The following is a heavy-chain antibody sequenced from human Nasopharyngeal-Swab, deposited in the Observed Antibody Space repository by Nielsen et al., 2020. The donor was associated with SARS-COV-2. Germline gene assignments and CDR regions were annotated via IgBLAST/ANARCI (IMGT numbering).Heavy chain of an antibody. CDR3: ARAYYFDS. V-gene: IGHV3-74*01. CDR1: GFTFSSYW. Sequence: GESLKISCAASGFTFSSYWMHWVRRAPGKGLVWVARIKSDGSSTSYADSVKGRFTISRDNAKNTLFLQMNSLRAEDTAVYYCARAYYFDSCGQGTLVTVSS. J-gene: IGHJ4*02. CDR2: IKSDGSST.